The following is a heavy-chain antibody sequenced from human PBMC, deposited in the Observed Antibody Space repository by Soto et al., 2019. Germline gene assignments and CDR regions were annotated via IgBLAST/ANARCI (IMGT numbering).Heavy chain of an antibody. D-gene: IGHD6-19*01. V-gene: IGHV4-34*01. CDR2: INHSGRK. J-gene: IGHJ5*02. CDR1: GGSFSDYY. CDR3: AAAVARGWFDP. Sequence: PSETLSLTCGVYGGSFSDYYWSWIRQPPGKGLEWTGEINHSGRKSYNPSLESRVSISGDTSNNQFSLSLTSVTAADMAVYYCAAAVARGWFDPWGQGTLVTVSS.